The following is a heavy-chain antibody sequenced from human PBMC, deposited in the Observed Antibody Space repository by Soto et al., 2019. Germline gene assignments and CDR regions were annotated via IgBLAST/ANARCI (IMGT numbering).Heavy chain of an antibody. J-gene: IGHJ5*02. CDR3: TRRPGS. CDR1: GFTVSNNY. CDR2: IYSGGNT. V-gene: IGHV3-66*01. D-gene: IGHD7-27*01. Sequence: EVQLVESGGGLVQPGESLRLSCAASGFTVSNNYMSWVRQAPGKGLEWVSFIYSGGNTYYADSVKGRFTISRDKSKNTLYLQMTILRVEDTAVYYCTRRPGSWGQGTLVTVSS.